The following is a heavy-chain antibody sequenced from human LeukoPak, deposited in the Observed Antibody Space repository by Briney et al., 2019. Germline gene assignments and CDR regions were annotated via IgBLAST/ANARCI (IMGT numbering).Heavy chain of an antibody. CDR2: IYYGGST. Sequence: SKTLSLTCTVSGGSISSGGYYWSWIRQHPGKGLVWIVYIYYGGSTYYNPSLKSRLTISVDTSKNQFSLKLSSVTAADTAVYYCARDRQWLVGGSYYYYGMDVWGQGTTVTVSS. V-gene: IGHV4-31*03. CDR1: GGSISSGGYY. D-gene: IGHD6-19*01. CDR3: ARDRQWLVGGSYYYYGMDV. J-gene: IGHJ6*02.